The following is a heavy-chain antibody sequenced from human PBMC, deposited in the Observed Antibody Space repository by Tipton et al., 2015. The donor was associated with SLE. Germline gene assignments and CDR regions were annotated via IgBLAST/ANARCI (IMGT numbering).Heavy chain of an antibody. CDR2: ISGSGGST. Sequence: SLRLSCAASGFAFTSYAMSWVRQAPGKGLEWVSAISGSGGSTYYADSVKGRFTISRDNSKNTLYLQMNSLRAEDTAVYYCAKDLLLGATGYWGQGTLVTVSS. CDR1: GFAFTSYA. V-gene: IGHV3-23*01. J-gene: IGHJ4*02. CDR3: AKDLLLGATGY. D-gene: IGHD1-26*01.